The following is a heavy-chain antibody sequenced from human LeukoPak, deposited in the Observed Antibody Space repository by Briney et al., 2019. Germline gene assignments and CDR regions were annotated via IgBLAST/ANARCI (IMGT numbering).Heavy chain of an antibody. CDR2: IYYSGCT. Sequence: PSEILSLTCTVSGGSISSSSYYWGWIRQPPGKGLECIGSIYYSGCTYYNPSLKSRVAVSVDTSKNQFSLRLSSVTAADTAVYYCARQHDYVWGSYRYNWFDPWGQGTLVTVSS. D-gene: IGHD3-16*02. V-gene: IGHV4-39*01. J-gene: IGHJ5*02. CDR3: ARQHDYVWGSYRYNWFDP. CDR1: GGSISSSSYY.